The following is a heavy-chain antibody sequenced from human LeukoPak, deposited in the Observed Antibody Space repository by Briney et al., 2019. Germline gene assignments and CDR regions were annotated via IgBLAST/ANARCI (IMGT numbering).Heavy chain of an antibody. J-gene: IGHJ5*02. V-gene: IGHV1-18*01. D-gene: IGHD3-22*01. CDR1: GYTFTSYD. CDR3: ARDHYYDSSGNNWFDP. Sequence: ASVKVSCKASGYTFTSYDINWVRQATGQGLEWMGWISAYNGNTNYAQKLQGRVTMTTDTSTSTAYMELRSLRSDDTAVYYCARDHYYDSSGNNWFDPWGQGTLVTVSS. CDR2: ISAYNGNT.